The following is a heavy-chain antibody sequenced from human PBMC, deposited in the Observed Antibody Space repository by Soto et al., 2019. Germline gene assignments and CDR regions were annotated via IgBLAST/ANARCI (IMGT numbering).Heavy chain of an antibody. J-gene: IGHJ6*02. CDR3: ASRLYYDFWSGYFQGGMDV. D-gene: IGHD3-3*01. Sequence: TSETLSLTCTVSGGSIRSSSYYWGWIRQPPGKGLEWIGSIYYSGSTYYNPSLKSRVTISVDTSKNQFSLELSSVTAADTAVYYCASRLYYDFWSGYFQGGMDVWGQGTTVTVSS. CDR1: GGSIRSSSYY. V-gene: IGHV4-39*01. CDR2: IYYSGST.